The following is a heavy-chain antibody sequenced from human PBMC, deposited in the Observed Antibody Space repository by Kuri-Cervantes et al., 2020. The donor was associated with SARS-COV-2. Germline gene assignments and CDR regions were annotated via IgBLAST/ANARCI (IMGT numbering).Heavy chain of an antibody. CDR2: ASPHTGKT. J-gene: IGHJ6*03. D-gene: IGHD2-2*01. V-gene: IGHV1-18*01. CDR1: GYTFVSFG. Sequence: ASVKVSCKASGYTFVSFGISWVRQAPGQGLEWMGWASPHTGKTSYAQKFQGRVTMTTDTTTTTAYMELRSLRSEDTAVYYCASTSPSYCSSTSCYWYYMDVWGKGTTVTVSS. CDR3: ASTSPSYCSSTSCYWYYMDV.